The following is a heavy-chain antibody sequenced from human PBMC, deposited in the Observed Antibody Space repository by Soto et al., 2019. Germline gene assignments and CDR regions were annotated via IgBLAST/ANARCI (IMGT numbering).Heavy chain of an antibody. CDR2: IGGSGGST. Sequence: GGSLRLSCAASGFTFSSYAMSWVRQAPGKGLEWVSAIGGSGGSTYYADSVKGRFTISRDNSKNTLYLQMNSLRAEDTAVYYCAKDRNYYGSGSYHDAFDIWGQGTMVTVSS. V-gene: IGHV3-23*01. CDR1: GFTFSSYA. CDR3: AKDRNYYGSGSYHDAFDI. D-gene: IGHD3-10*01. J-gene: IGHJ3*02.